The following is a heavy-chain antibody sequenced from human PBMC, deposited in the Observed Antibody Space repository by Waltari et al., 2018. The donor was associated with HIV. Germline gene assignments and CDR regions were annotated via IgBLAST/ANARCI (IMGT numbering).Heavy chain of an antibody. V-gene: IGHV4-61*02. CDR1: GGSISSGSYY. CDR2: VYTSGST. CDR3: ARVTSFMVRGGFVWSWFDP. Sequence: QVQLQESGPGLVKPSQTLSLTCTVSGGSISSGSYYWSWIRQPAGQGLGWIGRVYTSGSTNSTTSHKSRVTISGDTPKNQFSLKLSSVTAADTAVYYCARVTSFMVRGGFVWSWFDPWGQGTLVTVSS. J-gene: IGHJ5*02. D-gene: IGHD3-10*01.